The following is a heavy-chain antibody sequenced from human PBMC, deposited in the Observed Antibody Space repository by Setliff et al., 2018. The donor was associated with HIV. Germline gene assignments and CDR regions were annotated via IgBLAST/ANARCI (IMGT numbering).Heavy chain of an antibody. V-gene: IGHV4-59*11. J-gene: IGHJ4*02. CDR1: GDSINGRW. D-gene: IGHD3-3*01. Sequence: PSETLSLTCTVSGDSINGRWLSWIRQAPGKGLEWTGNIYYNGFANYNPSLKSRLTISVDTSKNQVSLRLSSVTPADTAVYYCARRPLFGVVIASVAKMEFDYWGQGTMVTVSS. CDR2: IYYNGFA. CDR3: ARRPLFGVVIASVAKMEFDY.